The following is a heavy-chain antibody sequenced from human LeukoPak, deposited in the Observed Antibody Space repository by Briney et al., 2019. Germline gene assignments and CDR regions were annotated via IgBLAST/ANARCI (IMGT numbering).Heavy chain of an antibody. D-gene: IGHD2-2*01. J-gene: IGHJ4*02. Sequence: ASVKVSCKASGYTFTSYGISWVRQAPGQGLEWMGWISAYNGNTNYAQKLQGRVTMTTDTSTSTAYMELRSLRSDDTAVCYCARLFPRSCSSTSCYVEDYWGQGTLVTVSS. V-gene: IGHV1-18*01. CDR3: ARLFPRSCSSTSCYVEDY. CDR1: GYTFTSYG. CDR2: ISAYNGNT.